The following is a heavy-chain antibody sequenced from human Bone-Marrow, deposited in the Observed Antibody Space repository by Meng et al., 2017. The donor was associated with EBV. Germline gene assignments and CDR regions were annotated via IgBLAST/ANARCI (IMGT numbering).Heavy chain of an antibody. J-gene: IGHJ4*02. CDR2: ISADKGNR. CDR3: ARDLGYTSSCHDY. Sequence: QVQLVHSGVEVKKPGASVKVPCKTSGYTFTSYAISWVRQAPGQGLEWMGWISADKGNRNYAQKFQDRVTLTTDTSTRTAYMELRSLRSDDTAVYFCARDLGYTSSCHDYWGQGTLVTVSS. CDR1: GYTFTSYA. V-gene: IGHV1-18*01. D-gene: IGHD6-13*01.